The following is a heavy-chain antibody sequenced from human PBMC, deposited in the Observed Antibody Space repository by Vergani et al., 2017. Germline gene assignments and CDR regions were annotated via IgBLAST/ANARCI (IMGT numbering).Heavy chain of an antibody. CDR3: ARGDYGILTGYRY. CDR1: GYTFSNYY. CDR2: INPSGGHT. V-gene: IGHV1-46*03. Sequence: QVQVVQSGAEVKKSGASVKVSCKTSGYTFSNYYMHWVRQAPGQGLEWMGIINPSGGHTNYAQKFQGRVTMTRDTSTSTVYMQLSSLRSEDTATDYCARGDYGILTGYRYWVQGTLVTVSA. D-gene: IGHD3-9*01. J-gene: IGHJ4*02.